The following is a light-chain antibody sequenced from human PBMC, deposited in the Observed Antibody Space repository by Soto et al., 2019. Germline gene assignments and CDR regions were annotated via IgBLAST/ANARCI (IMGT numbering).Light chain of an antibody. V-gene: IGKV1-39*01. J-gene: IGKJ1*01. CDR2: AAS. CDR1: QNIITY. CDR3: QQSYSNPS. Sequence: DVQLTQSPSSLSVFVGDSVTVTCRASQNIITYLHWYHQKPGEAPTLLINAASTLQSGVPSRFSGSGSGTDFTLTIDSLPSEDVGTYYCQQSYSNPSFGQGTTVEIK.